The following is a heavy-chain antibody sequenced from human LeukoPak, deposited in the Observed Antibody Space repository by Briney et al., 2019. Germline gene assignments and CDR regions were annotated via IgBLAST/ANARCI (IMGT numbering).Heavy chain of an antibody. CDR2: IYYSGST. V-gene: IGHV4-30-4*01. CDR1: GGSISSGDYY. Sequence: SETLSLTCTISGGSISSGDYYWSWIRQPPGRGLEWIGYIYYSGSTYYNPSLKSRVTISVDTSKNQFSLKLSSVTAADTAVYYCASSSTSWFDYWGQGTLVTVSS. CDR3: ASSSTSWFDY. D-gene: IGHD2-2*01. J-gene: IGHJ4*02.